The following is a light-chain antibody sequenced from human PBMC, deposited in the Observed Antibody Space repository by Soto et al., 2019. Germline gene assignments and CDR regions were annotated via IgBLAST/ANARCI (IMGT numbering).Light chain of an antibody. J-gene: IGKJ2*01. CDR3: QRYGTSPPNT. Sequence: EIVMTQSPATLSVSPGERATLSCRASQSISSNLAWYQQKPGQAPSLLLYGASTRATGIPARFSGSGSGTDFTLTISSLQSEDSALYFCQRYGTSPPNTFGQGTKLEIK. CDR1: QSISSN. V-gene: IGKV3-15*01. CDR2: GAS.